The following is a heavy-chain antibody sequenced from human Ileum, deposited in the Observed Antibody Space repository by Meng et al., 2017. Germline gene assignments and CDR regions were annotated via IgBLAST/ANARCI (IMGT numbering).Heavy chain of an antibody. CDR2: MNLGGIP. CDR3: AHIFDS. J-gene: IGHJ4*02. Sequence: QVAWQVPRPGMVEPSGTLSVSCAASGRSSSSSDWWRWVRQPPGKGLEWIAEMNLGGIPNYNPSLKSRVTMSVDKSNDHLSLQLTSVNAADTAVYYCAHIFDSWGQGTLVTVSS. V-gene: IGHV4-4*02. CDR1: GRSSSSSDW.